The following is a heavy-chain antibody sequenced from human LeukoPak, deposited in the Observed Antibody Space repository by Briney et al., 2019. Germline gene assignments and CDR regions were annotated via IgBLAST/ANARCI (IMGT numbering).Heavy chain of an antibody. CDR1: GGSISSGDSY. J-gene: IGHJ6*02. Sequence: SQTLSLTCTVSGGSISSGDSYWSWIRQPPGKGLEWIGYIYYSGSTYYNPSLKSRVTISVDASKNQFSLKLSSVTAADTAVYYCARDYSNYGRYYYYGMYVWGQGTTVTVSS. CDR3: ARDYSNYGRYYYYGMYV. D-gene: IGHD4-4*01. V-gene: IGHV4-30-4*01. CDR2: IYYSGST.